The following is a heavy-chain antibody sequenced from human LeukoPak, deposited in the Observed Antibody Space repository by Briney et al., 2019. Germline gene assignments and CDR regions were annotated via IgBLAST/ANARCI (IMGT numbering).Heavy chain of an antibody. J-gene: IGHJ4*02. CDR3: ARRRVGYCSSTSCYTGTFDY. V-gene: IGHV4-34*01. D-gene: IGHD2-2*02. CDR2: INHSGST. Sequence: PSETLSLTCAVYGGSFSGYYWSWIRQPPGKGLEWVGEINHSGSTNYNPSLKSRVTISVDTSKNQFSLKLSSVTAADTAVYYCARRRVGYCSSTSCYTGTFDYWGQGTLVTVSS. CDR1: GGSFSGYY.